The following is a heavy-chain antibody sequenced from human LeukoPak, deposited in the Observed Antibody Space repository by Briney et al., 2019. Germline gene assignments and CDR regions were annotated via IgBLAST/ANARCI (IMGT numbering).Heavy chain of an antibody. V-gene: IGHV1-69*05. CDR3: ARGRFLEWVYYYMDV. CDR2: IIPIFGTA. CDR1: GGTFSSYA. J-gene: IGHJ6*03. D-gene: IGHD3-3*01. Sequence: SVKVSCKASGGTFSSYAISWVRQAPGQGLEWMGGIIPIFGTANYAQKFQGRVTITTDESTSTAYMELSSLRSEGTAVYYCARGRFLEWVYYYMDVWGKGTAVTVSS.